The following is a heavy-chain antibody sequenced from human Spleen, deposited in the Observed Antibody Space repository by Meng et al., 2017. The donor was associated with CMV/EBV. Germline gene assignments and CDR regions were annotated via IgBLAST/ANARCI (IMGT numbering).Heavy chain of an antibody. Sequence: QSQQSGHGLVKPTETLSLTGTFSGGSISRSSYYWGWIRQPPGKGLEWIGYIYYSGSTYYNPSLKSRVTISVDTSKNQFSLKLSSVTAADTAVYYCARGYYDSSGYGYWYLDLWGRGTLVTVSS. D-gene: IGHD3-22*01. CDR2: IYYSGST. V-gene: IGHV4-30-4*08. CDR1: GGSISRSSYY. J-gene: IGHJ2*01. CDR3: ARGYYDSSGYGYWYLDL.